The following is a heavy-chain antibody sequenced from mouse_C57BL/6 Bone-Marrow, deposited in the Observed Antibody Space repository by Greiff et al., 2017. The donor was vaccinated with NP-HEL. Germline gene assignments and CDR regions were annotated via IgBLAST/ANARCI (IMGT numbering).Heavy chain of an antibody. V-gene: IGHV1-63*01. CDR1: GYTFTNYW. CDR2: IYPGGGYT. Sequence: QVQLKQSGAELVRPGTSVKMSCKASGYTFTNYWIGWAKQRPGHGLEWIGDIYPGGGYTNYNEKFKGQATLTADKSSCTAYMQFSSLTSEDSDIYFCARGLRLDWYFDVWGTGTTVTVSS. CDR3: ARGLRLDWYFDV. J-gene: IGHJ1*03. D-gene: IGHD2-4*01.